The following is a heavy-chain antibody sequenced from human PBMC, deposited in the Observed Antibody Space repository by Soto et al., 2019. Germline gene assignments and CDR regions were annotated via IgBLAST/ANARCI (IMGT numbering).Heavy chain of an antibody. D-gene: IGHD3-10*01. J-gene: IGHJ4*02. CDR1: GTSIRGYY. Sequence: SETLSLTCSVSGTSIRGYYWTWIRQPPGKGLEWIGYIYYTGTTKYNPSLKSRVTISVDTSKNQFSLRLNSVTAADTAVYYCAREVSSFGSNHFVSWGQGALVNVPS. CDR3: AREVSSFGSNHFVS. V-gene: IGHV4-59*01. CDR2: IYYTGTT.